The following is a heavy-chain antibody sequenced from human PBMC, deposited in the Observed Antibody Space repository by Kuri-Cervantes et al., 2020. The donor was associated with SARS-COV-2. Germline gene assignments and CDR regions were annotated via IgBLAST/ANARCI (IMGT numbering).Heavy chain of an antibody. CDR2: ISHDGKNK. D-gene: IGHD3-22*01. CDR3: AREWRRYYDSSGYYYPKADAFDI. CDR1: GLNFSRTD. V-gene: IGHV3-30*03. Sequence: GGSLTLSCAASGLNFSRTDMHWVRRAPGKGLEWVAVISHDGKNKKCIASGKGRFTIARDNSQNTLYLHMKSLRSEDTAMYYCAREWRRYYDSSGYYYPKADAFDIWGQGTMVTVSS. J-gene: IGHJ3*02.